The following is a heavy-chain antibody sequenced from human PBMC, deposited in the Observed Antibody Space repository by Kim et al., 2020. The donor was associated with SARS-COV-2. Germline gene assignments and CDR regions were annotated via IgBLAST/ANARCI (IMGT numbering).Heavy chain of an antibody. CDR2: ISSSSSYI. Sequence: GGSLRLSCAASGFTFSSYSMNWVRQAPGKGLEWVSSISSSSSYIYYADSVKGRFTISRDNAKNSLYLQMNSLRAEDTAVYYCAGGGLHNGLDYWGQGTLVTVSS. CDR1: GFTFSSYS. J-gene: IGHJ4*02. CDR3: AGGGLHNGLDY. D-gene: IGHD1-20*01. V-gene: IGHV3-21*01.